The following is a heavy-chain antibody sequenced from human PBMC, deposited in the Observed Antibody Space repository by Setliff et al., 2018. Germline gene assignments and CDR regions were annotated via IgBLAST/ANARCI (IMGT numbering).Heavy chain of an antibody. CDR3: CGAGTCFY. V-gene: IGHV3-7*01. J-gene: IGHJ4*02. CDR1: GFTYNNCW. D-gene: IGHD4-17*01. CDR2: INPDGSEK. Sequence: PGGSLRLSCGASGFTYNNCWVSWVRQAPGKGLEWLASINPDGSEKYYVDSVKGRVTISRDNAKYSLSLQMNSLRTEDTAVYYCCGAGTCFYWGQGTLVTVSS.